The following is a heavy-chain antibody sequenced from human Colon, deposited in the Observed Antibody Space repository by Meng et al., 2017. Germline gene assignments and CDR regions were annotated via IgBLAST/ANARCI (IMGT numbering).Heavy chain of an antibody. Sequence: GESLKISCAASGFTFSSYSMNWVSQAPGKGLEWVSSISSSSSYIYYADSVKGRFTISRDNAKNSLYLQMNSLRAEDTAVYYCARDASRGYCSGGSCYADYYGMDVWGQGTTVTVSS. CDR3: ARDASRGYCSGGSCYADYYGMDV. CDR2: ISSSSSYI. V-gene: IGHV3-21*01. CDR1: GFTFSSYS. J-gene: IGHJ6*02. D-gene: IGHD2-15*01.